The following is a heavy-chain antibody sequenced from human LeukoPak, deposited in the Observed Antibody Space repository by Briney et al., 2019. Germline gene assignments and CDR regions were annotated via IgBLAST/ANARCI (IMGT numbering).Heavy chain of an antibody. CDR1: GFTFSSYA. J-gene: IGHJ4*02. CDR2: ISGSGGST. CDR3: AKDGIVGATGYYFDY. Sequence: GGSLRLSCAASGFTFSSYAMSWVRQAPGEGLEWVSAISGSGGSTFYADSVKGRFTISRDNSKNTLYLQMNSLRAEDTAVYYCAKDGIVGATGYYFDYWGQGTLVTVSS. D-gene: IGHD1-26*01. V-gene: IGHV3-23*01.